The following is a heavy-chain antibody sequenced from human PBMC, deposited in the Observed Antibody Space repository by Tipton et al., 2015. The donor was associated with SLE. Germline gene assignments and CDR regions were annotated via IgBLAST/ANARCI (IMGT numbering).Heavy chain of an antibody. D-gene: IGHD2-21*01. Sequence: TLSLTCSVSGDSISTNYWTWLRQPPGKGLEWMGYSYSGGSTNYNPALESRVFISVDTSKSQFSLHLTSVTAADTAVYYCAKWRVVASGQPFGHWGQGILVTVSS. CDR1: GDSISTNY. V-gene: IGHV4-59*01. CDR3: AKWRVVASGQPFGH. J-gene: IGHJ4*02. CDR2: SYSGGST.